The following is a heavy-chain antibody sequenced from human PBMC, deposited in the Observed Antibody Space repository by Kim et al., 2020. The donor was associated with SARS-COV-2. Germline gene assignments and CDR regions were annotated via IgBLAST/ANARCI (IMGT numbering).Heavy chain of an antibody. V-gene: IGHV1-24*01. CDR2: FDPEDGET. D-gene: IGHD6-13*01. J-gene: IGHJ6*02. CDR3: ATAYALWSAPAAAGPDHYYYYGMDV. Sequence: ASVKVSCKVSGYTLTELSMHWVRQAPGKGLEWMGGFDPEDGETIYAQKFQGRVTMTEDTSTDTAYMELSSLRSEDTAVYYCATAYALWSAPAAAGPDHYYYYGMDVWGQGTTVTVSS. CDR1: GYTLTELS.